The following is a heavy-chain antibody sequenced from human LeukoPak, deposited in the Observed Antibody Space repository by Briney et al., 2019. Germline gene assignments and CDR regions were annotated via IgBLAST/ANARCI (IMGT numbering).Heavy chain of an antibody. Sequence: GGSLRLSCAASGFTFSSYGMHWVRQPPGKGLEWVADIWYDGSNKYYADSVKRRFTISRDNSKNTLYLQMNSLRAEDTAVYYCAKDYYDSSGYDAFDIWGQGTMVTVSS. D-gene: IGHD3-22*01. CDR1: GFTFSSYG. CDR3: AKDYYDSSGYDAFDI. J-gene: IGHJ3*02. V-gene: IGHV3-33*06. CDR2: IWYDGSNK.